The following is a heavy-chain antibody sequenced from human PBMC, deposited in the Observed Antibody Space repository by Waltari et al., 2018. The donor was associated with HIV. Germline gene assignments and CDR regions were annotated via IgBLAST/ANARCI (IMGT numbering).Heavy chain of an antibody. CDR1: GGGVSSNSAA. J-gene: IGHJ4*02. Sequence: QVQLQQSGPGLVKPSQTLSLTCDISGGGVSSNSAAWNWIRQSPLRGLEWLGRTYYRSRWHNDYALSVKSRITINPDTSKNQFSLQLNSVTPEDTAVYYCVAQDSSGFYWGQGTLVTVSS. V-gene: IGHV6-1*01. CDR2: TYYRSRWHN. D-gene: IGHD3-22*01. CDR3: VAQDSSGFY.